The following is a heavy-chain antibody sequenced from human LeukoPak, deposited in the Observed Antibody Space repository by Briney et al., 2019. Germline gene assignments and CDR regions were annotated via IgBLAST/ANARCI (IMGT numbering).Heavy chain of an antibody. CDR3: ARVISNWFDP. D-gene: IGHD3-16*02. J-gene: IGHJ5*02. V-gene: IGHV4-31*01. CDR2: IYYSGST. Sequence: SETLSLTCTVSGVSISSGGYYWSWIRPHPGKGLEWIGYIYYSGSTYYNPSLKSLVTISVDTSKNQYSLKLSSVTAADTAVYYCARVISNWFDPWGQGTLVTVSS. CDR1: GVSISSGGYY.